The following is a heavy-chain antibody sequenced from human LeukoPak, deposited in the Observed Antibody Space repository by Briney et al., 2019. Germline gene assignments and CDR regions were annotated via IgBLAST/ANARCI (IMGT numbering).Heavy chain of an antibody. D-gene: IGHD6-19*01. CDR2: ISSSASTI. CDR1: GFTFSDYY. J-gene: IGHJ4*02. Sequence: PGGSLRLSCAASGFTFSDYYMSWIRQAPGKGLEWVSYISSSASTIYYADSVKGRFTISRDNAKKSLYLQMNSLRAEDTAVYYCVRDGRSGWHFDHWGQGTRVTVSS. V-gene: IGHV3-11*04. CDR3: VRDGRSGWHFDH.